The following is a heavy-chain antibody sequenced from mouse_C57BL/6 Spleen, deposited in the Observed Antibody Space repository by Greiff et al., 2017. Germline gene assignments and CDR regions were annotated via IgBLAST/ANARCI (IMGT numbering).Heavy chain of an antibody. Sequence: VQLKESGPELVKPGASVKISCKASGYSFTGYYMNWVKQSPEKSLEWIGEINPSTGGTTYNQKFKAKATLTVDKSSSTAYMQLKSLTSEDSAVYYCARERDYYGSSYIDYWGQGTTLTVSS. CDR3: ARERDYYGSSYIDY. CDR2: INPSTGGT. J-gene: IGHJ2*01. D-gene: IGHD1-1*01. CDR1: GYSFTGYY. V-gene: IGHV1-42*01.